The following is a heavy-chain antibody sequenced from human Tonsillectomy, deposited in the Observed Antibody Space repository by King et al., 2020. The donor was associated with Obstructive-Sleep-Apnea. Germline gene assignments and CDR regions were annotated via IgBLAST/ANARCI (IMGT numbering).Heavy chain of an antibody. Sequence: VQLVESGGGLVKPGGSLRLSCAASGFTFSSYSMNWVRQAPGKGLEWVSSISTTSTYIYYADSVKGRFSISRDNAKNALYLQMNSLRDEDTAMYYCARAGTVGGTGSCDYWGQGTLVTVSS. CDR3: ARAGTVGGTGSCDY. V-gene: IGHV3-21*01. CDR2: ISTTSTYI. D-gene: IGHD1-26*01. J-gene: IGHJ4*01. CDR1: GFTFSSYS.